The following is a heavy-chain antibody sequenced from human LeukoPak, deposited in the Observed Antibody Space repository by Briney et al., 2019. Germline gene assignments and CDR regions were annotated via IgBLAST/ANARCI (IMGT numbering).Heavy chain of an antibody. CDR1: GYSFTGYY. CDR3: ARDLERLYPGGAFDI. J-gene: IGHJ3*02. D-gene: IGHD3-16*02. CDR2: INPNSGGT. Sequence: ASVKVSCKASGYSFTGYYMHWVRQAPGQGLEWMGWINPNSGGTKYAQKFQGRVTMTRDTSISTAYMELSRLRSDDTAVYYCARDLERLYPGGAFDIWGQGTMVTVSS. V-gene: IGHV1-2*02.